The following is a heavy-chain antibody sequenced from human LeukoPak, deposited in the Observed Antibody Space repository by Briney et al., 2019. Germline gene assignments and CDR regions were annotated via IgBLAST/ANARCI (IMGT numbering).Heavy chain of an antibody. CDR3: AKWGFYYYDGKGYSLQGAFDI. D-gene: IGHD3-22*01. J-gene: IGHJ3*02. V-gene: IGHV3-30*18. CDR2: ISFDDSYE. CDR1: GFILSSHG. Sequence: PGGSLRLSCVASGFILSSHGMHWVRQAPGKGLEWVALISFDDSYEYYTDSVKGRFTVSRDNSKNTVYLQMNSLRPEDTAVYYCAKWGFYYYDGKGYSLQGAFDIWGQGTVVTVSS.